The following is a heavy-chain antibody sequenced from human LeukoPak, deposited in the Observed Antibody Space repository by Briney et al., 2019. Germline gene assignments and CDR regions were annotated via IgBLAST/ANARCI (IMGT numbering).Heavy chain of an antibody. J-gene: IGHJ6*02. D-gene: IGHD6-6*01. CDR3: ASLAARSDYYYYGMDV. CDR2: IIPIFGIA. V-gene: IGHV1-69*04. CDR1: GGTFSSYA. Sequence: ASVKVSCKASGGTFSSYAISWVRQATGQGLEWMGRIIPIFGIANYAQKFQGRVTITADKSTSTAYMELSSLRSEDTAVYYCASLAARSDYYYYGMDVWGQGTTVTVSS.